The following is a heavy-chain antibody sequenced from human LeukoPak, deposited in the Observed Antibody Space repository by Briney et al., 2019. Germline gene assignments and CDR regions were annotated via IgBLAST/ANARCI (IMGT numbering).Heavy chain of an antibody. J-gene: IGHJ3*02. CDR3: ARAPYDSSAVDAFDI. CDR2: TNTAGNTL. Sequence: GGSLRLSCAASGFPFRDYFMSWIRQAPGKGLEWLAYTNTAGNTLYYAGSVKGRFTISRDNAKKSLYLQMNTLRADATAVYYCARAPYDSSAVDAFDICAQGTMVTVSP. V-gene: IGHV3-11*01. CDR1: GFPFRDYF. D-gene: IGHD3-22*01.